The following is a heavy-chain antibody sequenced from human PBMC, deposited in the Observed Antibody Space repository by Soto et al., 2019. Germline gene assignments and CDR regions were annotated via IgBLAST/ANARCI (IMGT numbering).Heavy chain of an antibody. V-gene: IGHV3-23*01. CDR2: ISESGGST. CDR1: GFTFSSYA. Sequence: PGGSLRLSCAASGFTFSSYAMSWVRQAPGKGLEWVSGISESGGSTHHADTVKGRFTISRDDSKNTLYLQMNSLRAEDTAVYYCAKVGGRYFDWLCDYWGQGTLVTVSS. CDR3: AKVGGRYFDWLCDY. D-gene: IGHD3-9*01. J-gene: IGHJ4*02.